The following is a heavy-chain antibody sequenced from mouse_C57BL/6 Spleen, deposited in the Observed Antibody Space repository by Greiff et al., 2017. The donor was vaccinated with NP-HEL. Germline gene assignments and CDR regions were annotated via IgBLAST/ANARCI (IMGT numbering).Heavy chain of an antibody. J-gene: IGHJ2*01. D-gene: IGHD6-1*01. Sequence: EVKVVESGGDLVKPGGSLKLSCAASGFTFSSYGMSWVRQTPDKRLEWVATISSGGSYTYYPDSVKGRFTISRDNAKNTLYLQMCSLKSEDTAMYYCARHLSLNYFDYWGQGTTLTVSS. CDR2: ISSGGSYT. CDR1: GFTFSSYG. CDR3: ARHLSLNYFDY. V-gene: IGHV5-6*01.